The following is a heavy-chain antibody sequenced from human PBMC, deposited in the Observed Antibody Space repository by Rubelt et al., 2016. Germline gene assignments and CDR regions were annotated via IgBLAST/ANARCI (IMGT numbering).Heavy chain of an antibody. CDR3: ARGGGSYPRKDYYYMDV. CDR1: RFTFSNYG. CDR2: ISNSGGNT. J-gene: IGHJ6*03. D-gene: IGHD1-26*01. V-gene: IGHV3-23*01. Sequence: LLESGGGLVQPGESLRLSCAASRFTFSNYGMSWVRQAPGKGPEWVSAISNSGGNTYYADSVKGRFTISRDNSKNTLYLQMNGLRAEDTAVYYCARGGGSYPRKDYYYMDVWGKGTTVTVSS.